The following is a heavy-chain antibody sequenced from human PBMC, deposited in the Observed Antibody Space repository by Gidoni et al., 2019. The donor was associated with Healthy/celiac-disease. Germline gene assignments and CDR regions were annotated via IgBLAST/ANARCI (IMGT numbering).Heavy chain of an antibody. D-gene: IGHD1-20*01. V-gene: IGHV1-2*02. J-gene: IGHJ5*02. CDR3: ARPSYTWNDVGWFHP. CDR2: INPISGGT. CDR1: GYTFTGYY. Sequence: QAQLVQTGAEVKKPVASVKVSCKASGYTFTGYYMHWVRQAPGQGLEWMGWINPISGGTNYAQKFQGRVTMTRDTSIRPAHMELSRLRSDDTAVYYCARPSYTWNDVGWFHPWGQGTLVTVSS.